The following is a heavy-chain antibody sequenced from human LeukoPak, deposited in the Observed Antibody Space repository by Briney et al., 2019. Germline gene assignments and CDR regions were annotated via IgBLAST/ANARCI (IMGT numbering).Heavy chain of an antibody. CDR2: INPNSGGT. V-gene: IGHV1-2*06. CDR3: ARAGVYYDSSGYLDY. J-gene: IGHJ4*02. D-gene: IGHD3-22*01. Sequence: VASVKVSCKASGYTFTSYGISWVRQAPGQGLEWMGRINPNSGGTNYAQKFQGRVTMTRDTSISTAYMELSRLRSDDTAVYYCARAGVYYDSSGYLDYWGQGTLVTVSS. CDR1: GYTFTSYG.